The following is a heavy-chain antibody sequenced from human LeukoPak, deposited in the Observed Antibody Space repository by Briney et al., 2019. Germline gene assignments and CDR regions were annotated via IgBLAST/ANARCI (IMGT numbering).Heavy chain of an antibody. J-gene: IGHJ6*02. CDR2: IYYNGAT. CDR1: GGSLNNYY. V-gene: IGHV4-59*08. D-gene: IGHD3-10*01. CDR3: TRHAPVPIIGHGMGV. Sequence: SETLSLTCTVSGGSLNNYYWSWIRLPPGKGLEWIGYIYYNGATIYSPSLESRVTMSVDTSRNQFSLDLTSVTAGDTAVYYCTRHAPVPIIGHGMGVWGQGTTVTVSS.